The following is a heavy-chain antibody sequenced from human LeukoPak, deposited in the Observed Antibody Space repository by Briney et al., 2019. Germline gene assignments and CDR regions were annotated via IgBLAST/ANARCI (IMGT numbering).Heavy chain of an antibody. V-gene: IGHV1-46*01. CDR1: GYTFTDYY. D-gene: IGHD3-10*01. CDR2: TNPSGGDT. Sequence: ASVKVSCKASGYTFTDYYVHWVRQAPGQGLEWMAITNPSGGDTTYAQKFQGRVTMTRDTSTSTVYMELSSLRSDDTAVYYCARSLATGNYYFDYWGQGTLVTVSS. CDR3: ARSLATGNYYFDY. J-gene: IGHJ4*02.